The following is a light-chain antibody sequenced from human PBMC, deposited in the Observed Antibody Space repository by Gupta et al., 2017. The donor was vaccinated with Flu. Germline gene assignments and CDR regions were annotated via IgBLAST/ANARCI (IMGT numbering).Light chain of an antibody. J-gene: IGKJ1*01. V-gene: IGKV3-20*01. CDR3: QQYGSSPWT. CDR2: GAS. CDR1: QSVSSSY. Sequence: EIVLTRSPGTLFLSPGERATLSCRASQSVSSSYLAWYQQKPGQAPRLLIYGASSRATGFPDRFSGSGSGTDFTLTISRLEPEDVAVYYCQQYGSSPWTFGQGTKVEIK.